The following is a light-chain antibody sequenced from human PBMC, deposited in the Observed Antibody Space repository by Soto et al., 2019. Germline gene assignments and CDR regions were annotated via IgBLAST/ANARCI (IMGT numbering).Light chain of an antibody. CDR2: GAS. J-gene: IGKJ5*01. Sequence: EIVVTQSPATLSLSPGERATLSCRASQSVSSSYLAWYQQKPGQAPRLLIYGASSRATGIPDRFSGSGSGTDFTLTISRLEPEDFATYYCQQSYTTPSTFGQGTLLDIK. CDR1: QSVSSSY. V-gene: IGKV3D-20*02. CDR3: QQSYTTPST.